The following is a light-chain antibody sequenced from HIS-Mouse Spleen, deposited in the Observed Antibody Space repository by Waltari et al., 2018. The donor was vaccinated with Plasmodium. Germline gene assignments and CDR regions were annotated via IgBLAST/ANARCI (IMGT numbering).Light chain of an antibody. Sequence: QSALTQPASVSGSPGQSITISCTGTSSYVGGYNYVPWYQQHPGKVPKLMIYDVSNRPSGVSNRFSGSKSGNTASLTISGLQAEDEADYYCSSYTSSSTRVFGGGTKLTVL. CDR3: SSYTSSSTRV. V-gene: IGLV2-14*03. J-gene: IGLJ3*02. CDR1: SSYVGGYNY. CDR2: DVS.